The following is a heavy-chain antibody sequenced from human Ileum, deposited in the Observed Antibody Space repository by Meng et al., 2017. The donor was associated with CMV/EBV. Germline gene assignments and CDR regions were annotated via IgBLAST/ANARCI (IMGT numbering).Heavy chain of an antibody. V-gene: IGHV1-69*04. Sequence: SVKVSCKASGGTLSSYVISWVRQAPGQGLEWMGRIIPIIGRPHHAQRFQDRVSITADKAKSTVYMELRTLTSEDTAVYFCASDITGNSYAYDSWGQGTLVTVSS. CDR1: GGTLSSYV. CDR2: IIPIIGRP. CDR3: ASDITGNSYAYDS. J-gene: IGHJ5*01. D-gene: IGHD3-16*01.